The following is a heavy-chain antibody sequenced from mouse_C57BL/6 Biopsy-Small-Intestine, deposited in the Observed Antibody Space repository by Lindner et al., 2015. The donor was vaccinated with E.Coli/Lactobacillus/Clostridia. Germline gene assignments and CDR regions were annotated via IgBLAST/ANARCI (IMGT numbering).Heavy chain of an antibody. J-gene: IGHJ1*01. D-gene: IGHD5-1-1*01. CDR3: ARDAGFEANTYYLYSYAMDI. CDR1: GYTFASYG. V-gene: IGHV1-81*01. Sequence: SVKVSCKASGYTFASYGISWVRQAPGQGLEWMGWISAYNGKTDYAQKFQGRVTMTTEKSTSTAFLELTSLRIDDTAVYFCARDAGFEANTYYLYSYAMDIWGQGTTVTVSS. CDR2: ISAYNGKT.